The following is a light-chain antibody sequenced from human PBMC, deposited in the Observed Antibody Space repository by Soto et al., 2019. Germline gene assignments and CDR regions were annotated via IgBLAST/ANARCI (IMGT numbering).Light chain of an antibody. CDR3: QSFDTSLSGFVV. CDR1: SSNIGAGYD. CDR2: DNN. Sequence: QSVLPPPPSMSGAPGPRVTISCTGSSSNIGAGYDVHWYQQHPGTAPKLLIFDNNNRPSGVPDRFSGSKSDTSASLAITGLQAEDEADYYCQSFDTSLSGFVVFGGGTKLTVL. V-gene: IGLV1-40*01. J-gene: IGLJ2*01.